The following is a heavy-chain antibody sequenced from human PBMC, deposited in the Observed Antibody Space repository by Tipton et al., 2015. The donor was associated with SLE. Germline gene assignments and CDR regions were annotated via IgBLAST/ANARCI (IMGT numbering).Heavy chain of an antibody. CDR2: IRYDGSDK. V-gene: IGHV3-30*02. D-gene: IGHD3-10*01. Sequence: GSLRLSCAASGFTFSSYGMHWVRQAPGKGLEWVSFIRYDGSDKYYADSVKGRFTISRDNSKNTLYLQMNSLRAEDTAVYYCAKDDGQPGGYWGQGALVTVSS. J-gene: IGHJ4*02. CDR1: GFTFSSYG. CDR3: AKDDGQPGGY.